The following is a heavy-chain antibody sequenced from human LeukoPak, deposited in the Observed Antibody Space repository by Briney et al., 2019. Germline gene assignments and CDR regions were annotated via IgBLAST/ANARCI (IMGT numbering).Heavy chain of an antibody. Sequence: SETLSLTCTVSGGSISSGGYYWSWIRQPPGKGLEWIGYIYYSGSTYYNPSLKSRVTISVDTSKNQFSLKLSSVTAADTAVYYCARAPNLSRTVTWFDYWGQGTLVTVSS. CDR3: ARAPNLSRTVTWFDY. CDR1: GGSISSGGYY. D-gene: IGHD4-17*01. V-gene: IGHV4-30-4*01. CDR2: IYYSGST. J-gene: IGHJ4*02.